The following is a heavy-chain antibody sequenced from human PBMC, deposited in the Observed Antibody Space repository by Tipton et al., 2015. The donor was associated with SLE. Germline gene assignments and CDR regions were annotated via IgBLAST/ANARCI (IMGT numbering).Heavy chain of an antibody. D-gene: IGHD3/OR15-3a*01. CDR1: GGSISSSSYY. CDR3: ARLDSAFHAFDI. J-gene: IGHJ3*02. V-gene: IGHV4-39*01. Sequence: LRLSCTVSGGSISSSSYYWGWIRQPPGKGLEWIGSIYYSGSTYYNPSLKSRVTISVDTSKNQFSLKLSPVTAADTAVYYCARLDSAFHAFDIWGQGTLVTVSS. CDR2: IYYSGST.